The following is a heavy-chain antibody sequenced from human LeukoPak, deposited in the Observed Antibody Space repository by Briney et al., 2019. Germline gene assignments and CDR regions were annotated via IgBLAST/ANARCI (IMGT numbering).Heavy chain of an antibody. CDR3: ARVRRDYYFDY. V-gene: IGHV3-7*04. J-gene: IGHJ4*02. D-gene: IGHD2-21*02. Sequence: GGSLRLSCAASGFIFSSYWMSWVRQAPGKGLEWVANIKQGGSEKYYVDSVKGRFTISRDNAKNSLYLQTNSLRAEDTAVYYCARVRRDYYFDYWGQGTLVTVSS. CDR2: IKQGGSEK. CDR1: GFIFSSYW.